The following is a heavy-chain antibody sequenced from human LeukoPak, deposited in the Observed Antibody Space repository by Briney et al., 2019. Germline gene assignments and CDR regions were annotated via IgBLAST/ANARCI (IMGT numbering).Heavy chain of an antibody. Sequence: GESLKISCKGSGYSFTNYGIGWVRQMPGKGLEWMGIIYPGDPDTRYSPSFQGQVIISADKSISTAYLQWSSLKASDTAMYYCALQYSGSYCDYWGQGTLVTVSS. D-gene: IGHD1-26*01. CDR3: ALQYSGSYCDY. CDR1: GYSFTNYG. CDR2: IYPGDPDT. V-gene: IGHV5-51*01. J-gene: IGHJ4*02.